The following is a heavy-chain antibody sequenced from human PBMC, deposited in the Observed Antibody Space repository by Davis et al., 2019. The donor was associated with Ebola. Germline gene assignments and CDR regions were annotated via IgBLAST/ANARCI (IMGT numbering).Heavy chain of an antibody. Sequence: SETLSLTCTVSGGSISSSSYYWGWIRQPPGKGLEWIGSIYYSGSTYYNPSLKSRVTISVDTSKNQFSLKLSSVTAADTAVYYCARGPYCSSTSCYKPKYYYYYYGMDVWGQGTTVTVSS. D-gene: IGHD2-2*02. V-gene: IGHV4-39*01. J-gene: IGHJ6*02. CDR1: GGSISSSSYY. CDR2: IYYSGST. CDR3: ARGPYCSSTSCYKPKYYYYYYGMDV.